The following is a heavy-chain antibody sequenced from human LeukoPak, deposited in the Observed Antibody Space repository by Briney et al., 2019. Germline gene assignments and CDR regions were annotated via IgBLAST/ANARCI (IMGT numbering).Heavy chain of an antibody. Sequence: SVKVSCEASGGTFSSYAISWVRQAPGQGLEWMGRIIPLVGIVKYAQEFQGRVTITADKSTSTAYMELSSLRSEDTAVYYCARDRESVGGYSGYDKYYYYGMDVWGQGTTVIVSS. J-gene: IGHJ6*02. V-gene: IGHV1-69*04. CDR3: ARDRESVGGYSGYDKYYYYGMDV. CDR1: GGTFSSYA. D-gene: IGHD5-12*01. CDR2: IIPLVGIV.